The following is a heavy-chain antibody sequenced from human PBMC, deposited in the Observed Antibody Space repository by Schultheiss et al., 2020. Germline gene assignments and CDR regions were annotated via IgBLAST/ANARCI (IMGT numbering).Heavy chain of an antibody. CDR2: IVVGSGNT. CDR3: ASMGTELVP. CDR1: GYTFTSYY. Sequence: SVKVSCKASGYTFTSYYMHWVRQARGQRLEWIGWIVVGSGNTNYAQKFQGRVTITADESTSTAYMELSSLRAEDTAVYYCASMGTELVPWGQGTLVTVSS. D-gene: IGHD5-18*01. J-gene: IGHJ5*02. V-gene: IGHV1-58*02.